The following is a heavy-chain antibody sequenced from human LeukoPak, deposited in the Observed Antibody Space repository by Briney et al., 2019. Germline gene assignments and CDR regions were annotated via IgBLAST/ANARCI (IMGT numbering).Heavy chain of an antibody. V-gene: IGHV3-30*02. CDR1: GFTFSSYG. J-gene: IGHJ4*02. D-gene: IGHD3-22*01. CDR2: IRYDGSNK. CDR3: AHEGVEYYYDSSGYSPFDY. Sequence: GGSLRLSCAASGFTFSSYGMHWVRQAPGKGLEWVAFIRYDGSNKYYADSVKGRFTISRDNSKNTLYLQMNSLRAEDTAVYYCAHEGVEYYYDSSGYSPFDYWGQGTLVTVSS.